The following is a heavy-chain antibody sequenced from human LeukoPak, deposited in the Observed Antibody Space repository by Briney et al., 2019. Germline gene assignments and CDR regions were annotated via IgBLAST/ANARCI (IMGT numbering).Heavy chain of an antibody. Sequence: PSETLSLTCAVYGGSLSGYYWSWIRQPPGKGLEWIGEINHSGSTNYNPSLKSRVTISVDTSKNQFSLKLSSVTAADTAVYYCARQGDGYNKGDFDYWGQGTLVTVSS. V-gene: IGHV4-34*01. D-gene: IGHD5-24*01. CDR1: GGSLSGYY. CDR3: ARQGDGYNKGDFDY. J-gene: IGHJ4*02. CDR2: INHSGST.